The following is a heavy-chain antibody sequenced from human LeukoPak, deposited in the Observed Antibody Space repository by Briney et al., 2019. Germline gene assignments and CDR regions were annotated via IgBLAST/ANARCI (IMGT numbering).Heavy chain of an antibody. CDR1: GGSFSGYY. J-gene: IGHJ4*02. V-gene: IGHV4-34*01. CDR2: INHSGST. Sequence: SETLSLTCAVYGGSFSGYYWSWIRQPPGKGLEWIGEINHSGSTNNNPSLKSRVTISVDTSKNQFSPKLSSVTAADTAVYYCARGGFGSGWSYFDYWGQGTLVTVSS. D-gene: IGHD6-19*01. CDR3: ARGGFGSGWSYFDY.